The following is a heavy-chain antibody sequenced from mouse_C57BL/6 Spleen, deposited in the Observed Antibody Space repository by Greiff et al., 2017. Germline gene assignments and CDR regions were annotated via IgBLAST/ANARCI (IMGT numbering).Heavy chain of an antibody. CDR1: GFSLSTFGMG. D-gene: IGHD1-1*01. Sequence: QVTLKVSGPGILQPSQTLSLTCSFSGFSLSTFGMGVGWIRQPSGKGLEWLAHIWWDDDKYYNPALKSRLTISKDTSKYQVFLKIANVVTADTATYYCARIGFYGSSYWYFDVWGTGTTVTVSS. CDR2: IWWDDDK. CDR3: ARIGFYGSSYWYFDV. V-gene: IGHV8-8*01. J-gene: IGHJ1*03.